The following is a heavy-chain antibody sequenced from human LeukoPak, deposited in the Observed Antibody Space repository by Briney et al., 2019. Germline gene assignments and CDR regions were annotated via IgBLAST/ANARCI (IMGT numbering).Heavy chain of an antibody. CDR1: GGTFSSYA. V-gene: IGHV1-69*13. D-gene: IGHD6-13*01. CDR2: IIPIFGTA. CDR3: ARVGIAAAGNKYWYFDL. J-gene: IGHJ2*01. Sequence: ASVKVSCKASGGTFSSYAISWVRQAPGQGLEWMGGIIPIFGTANYAQKFQGRVTITADESTSTAYMELSSLRSEDTAVYYCARVGIAAAGNKYWYFDLWGRGTLVTVSS.